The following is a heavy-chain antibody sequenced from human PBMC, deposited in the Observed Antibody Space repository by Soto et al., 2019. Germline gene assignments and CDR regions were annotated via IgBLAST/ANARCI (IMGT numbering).Heavy chain of an antibody. CDR2: IYWDNDK. D-gene: IGHD1-26*01. Sequence: SGPTLVNPSQTLTPTCTFSGFSLTTTGVGVGWIRQPPGKALEWLVLIYWDNDKRYSPSLKNRLSITKDTSKSQVVLTMTNMDPVDTATYYCAHREFYSGTYWDGGYFDYWGPGSLVTVPS. CDR3: AHREFYSGTYWDGGYFDY. V-gene: IGHV2-5*02. J-gene: IGHJ4*02. CDR1: GFSLTTTGVG.